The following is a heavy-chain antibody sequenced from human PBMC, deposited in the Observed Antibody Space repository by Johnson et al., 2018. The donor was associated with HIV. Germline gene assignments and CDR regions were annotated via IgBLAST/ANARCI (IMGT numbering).Heavy chain of an antibody. CDR2: ISYDGSNK. CDR1: GFTFSSYA. Sequence: VQLVESGGGVVQPGRSLRLSCAASGFTFSSYAMHWVRPAPGKGLEWVAVISYDGSNKYYADSVKGRFTISRENSKNTLYLQMNSLRAEETAVYYCARGLAADAFDIWGQGTMVTVSS. J-gene: IGHJ3*02. CDR3: ARGLAADAFDI. V-gene: IGHV3-30-3*01. D-gene: IGHD6-13*01.